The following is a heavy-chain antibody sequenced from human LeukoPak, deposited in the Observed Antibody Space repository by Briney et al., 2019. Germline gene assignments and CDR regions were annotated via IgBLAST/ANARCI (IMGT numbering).Heavy chain of an antibody. J-gene: IGHJ4*02. D-gene: IGHD2/OR15-2a*01. CDR3: VSFYETY. CDR2: INSDGSWT. Sequence: GGSLRLSCAASGIYWMHWVRQAPGKGLVWVSHINSDGSWTSYADSVKGRFTISKDNVKNTVYLQMNNLRAEDTAVYYCVSFYETYWGRGTLVTVSS. CDR1: GIYW. V-gene: IGHV3-74*01.